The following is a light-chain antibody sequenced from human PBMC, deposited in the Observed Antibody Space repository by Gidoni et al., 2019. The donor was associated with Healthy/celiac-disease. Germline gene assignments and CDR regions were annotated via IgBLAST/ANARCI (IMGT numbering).Light chain of an antibody. J-gene: IGLJ2*01. CDR3: SSYAGSNNFVV. CDR1: SSDVGGYNY. CDR2: EVS. Sequence: ALTQPPPASGSPGTAVTISCTGTSSDVGGYNYVSWYQQHPGKAPKLMIYEVSKRPSGVPDRFSGSKSGNTASLTVSGLQAEDEADYYCSSYAGSNNFVVFGGGTKLTVL. V-gene: IGLV2-8*01.